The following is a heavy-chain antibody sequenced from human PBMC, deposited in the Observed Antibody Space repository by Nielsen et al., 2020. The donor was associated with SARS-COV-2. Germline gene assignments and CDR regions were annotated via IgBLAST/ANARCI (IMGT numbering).Heavy chain of an antibody. Sequence: LSLTCAASGFTFSSYAMHWVRQAPGKGLEWVAVISYDGSNKYYADSVKGRFTISRDNSKNTLYLQMNSLRAEDTAVYYCARPGTGDRASLNYWGQGTLVTVSS. J-gene: IGHJ4*02. CDR3: ARPGTGDRASLNY. CDR1: GFTFSSYA. CDR2: ISYDGSNK. D-gene: IGHD7-27*01. V-gene: IGHV3-30-3*01.